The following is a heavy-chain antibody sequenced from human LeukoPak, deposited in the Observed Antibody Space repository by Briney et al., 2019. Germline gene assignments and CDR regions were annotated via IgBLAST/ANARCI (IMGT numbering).Heavy chain of an antibody. CDR3: ARGGGYCSSTSCYSPDY. Sequence: GASVKVSCKASGYTFTGYYMHWVRQAPVQGLEWMGWINPNSGGTNYAQKFQGRVTMTRDTSISTAYMELSRLRSDDTAVYYCARGGGYCSSTSCYSPDYWGQGTLVTVSS. D-gene: IGHD2-2*01. CDR1: GYTFTGYY. J-gene: IGHJ4*02. V-gene: IGHV1-2*02. CDR2: INPNSGGT.